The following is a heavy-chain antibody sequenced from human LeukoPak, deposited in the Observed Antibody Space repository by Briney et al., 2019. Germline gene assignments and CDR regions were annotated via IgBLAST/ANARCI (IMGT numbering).Heavy chain of an antibody. J-gene: IGHJ4*02. D-gene: IGHD2-2*01. Sequence: RRSLRLSCAASGFTFRHYAMHWVRQAPGKGLEWVALISNDGSDKYYAASVRGRFTISRDNSKNTLDLQMNSLRAEDTAVYYCAKDGFCSSTSCYPNHFDSWGQGTLVTVSS. CDR3: AKDGFCSSTSCYPNHFDS. CDR2: ISNDGSDK. V-gene: IGHV3-30*18. CDR1: GFTFRHYA.